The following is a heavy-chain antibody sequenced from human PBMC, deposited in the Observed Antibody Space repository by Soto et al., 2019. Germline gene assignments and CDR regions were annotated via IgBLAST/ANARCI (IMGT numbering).Heavy chain of an antibody. J-gene: IGHJ4*02. V-gene: IGHV3-15*06. CDR3: TTAGTRVGYTGSY. Sequence: LRLSCEASGFSLSDAWMSWVRQIPGRGLEWVGRVKTTSERGTTNYAAPVMGRFTVSRDDSKNTLYLQMDALRAEGTAIYYCTTAGTRVGYTGSYWGQGTQVTVSS. CDR2: VKTTSERGTT. CDR1: GFSLSDAW. D-gene: IGHD1-26*01.